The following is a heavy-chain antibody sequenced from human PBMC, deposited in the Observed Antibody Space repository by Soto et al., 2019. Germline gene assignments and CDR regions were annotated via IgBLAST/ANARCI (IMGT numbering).Heavy chain of an antibody. Sequence: QVQLVESGGGVVQPGRSLRLSCAASGFTFSSYGMHWVRQAPGKGLEWVAVISYDGSNKYYADSVKGRFTISRDNSKNTLYLQMNSRRAEDTAVYYCAKDRKALLWFGELSPRYGMDVWGQGTTVTVSS. D-gene: IGHD3-10*01. CDR2: ISYDGSNK. CDR3: AKDRKALLWFGELSPRYGMDV. J-gene: IGHJ6*02. V-gene: IGHV3-30*18. CDR1: GFTFSSYG.